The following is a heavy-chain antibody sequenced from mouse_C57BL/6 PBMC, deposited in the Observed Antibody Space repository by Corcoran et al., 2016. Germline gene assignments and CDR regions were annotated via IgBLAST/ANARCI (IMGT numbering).Heavy chain of an antibody. Sequence: QVQLQQSGPELVKPGASVKISCKASGYTFTDYYINWVKQRPGQGLEWIGWIFPGSGSTYYNEKFKGKATLTVDKSSSTAYMLLSSLTSEDSAVYFCARGPLSLPYYARLGDWYFDVWGTGTTVTVSS. V-gene: IGHV1-75*01. D-gene: IGHD1-1*01. CDR2: IFPGSGST. CDR1: GYTFTDYY. J-gene: IGHJ1*03. CDR3: ARGPLSLPYYARLGDWYFDV.